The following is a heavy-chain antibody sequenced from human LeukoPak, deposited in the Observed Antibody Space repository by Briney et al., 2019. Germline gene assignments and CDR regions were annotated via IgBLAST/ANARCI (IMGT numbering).Heavy chain of an antibody. CDR2: INPNSGGT. D-gene: IGHD2-2*01. CDR1: GYTLTGYY. Sequence: ASVKVSCKASGYTLTGYYMHWVRQAPGQGLEWMGWINPNSGGTNYAQKFQGRVTMTRDTSISTAYMELSRLRSDDTAVYYCAREGCSSTSCYLHYYYMDVWGKGTTVTVSS. V-gene: IGHV1-2*02. CDR3: AREGCSSTSCYLHYYYMDV. J-gene: IGHJ6*03.